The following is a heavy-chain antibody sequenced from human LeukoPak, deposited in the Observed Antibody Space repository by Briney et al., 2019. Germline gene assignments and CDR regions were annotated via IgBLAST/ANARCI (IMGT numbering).Heavy chain of an antibody. CDR3: SKDYYYTSGSLSGHAAFFKH. D-gene: IGHD3-10*01. J-gene: IGHJ1*01. Sequence: PGGSLRLSCAASGFTFSSYAMHWVRQAPGKGLEWVAVISYDGSNKYYADSVKGRFTISRDNSKNTLYLQMNSLRAEDAAVYYCSKDYYYTSGSLSGHAAFFKHWGQGTLVTVSS. V-gene: IGHV3-30-3*01. CDR1: GFTFSSYA. CDR2: ISYDGSNK.